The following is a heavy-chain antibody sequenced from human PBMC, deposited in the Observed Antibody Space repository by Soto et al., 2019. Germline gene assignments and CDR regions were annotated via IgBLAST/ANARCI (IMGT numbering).Heavy chain of an antibody. D-gene: IGHD2-21*01. V-gene: IGHV1-2*02. CDR2: INPYSGGT. J-gene: IGHJ4*02. CDR1: GYTFTDHY. Sequence: ASVKVSCKASGYTFTDHYIHWLRQAPGQSLEWMGWINPYSGGTHFARKFQDRVTMARDTSVSTAYMEPSSLKSDDTAVYYCARPKYGETYFDSWGQGTVVTVSS. CDR3: ARPKYGETYFDS.